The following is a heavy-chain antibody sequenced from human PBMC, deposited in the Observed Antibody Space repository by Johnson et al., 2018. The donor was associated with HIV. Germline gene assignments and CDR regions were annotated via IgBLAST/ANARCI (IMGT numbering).Heavy chain of an antibody. J-gene: IGHJ3*02. D-gene: IGHD6-19*01. Sequence: VQLVESGGGLVQPGGSLRLSCAASGFTFSSYWMSWVRQAPGKGLEWVANIKQDGSEKCYVDSVKGRFTISRDNAKNSLYLQMNSLRAEDTAVYYCARDGYSSGWYGNDAFDIWGQGTMVTVSS. V-gene: IGHV3-7*01. CDR2: IKQDGSEK. CDR1: GFTFSSYW. CDR3: ARDGYSSGWYGNDAFDI.